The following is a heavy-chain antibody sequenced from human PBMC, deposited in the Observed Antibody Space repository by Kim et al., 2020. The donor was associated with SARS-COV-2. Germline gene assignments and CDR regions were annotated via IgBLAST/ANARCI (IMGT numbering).Heavy chain of an antibody. CDR1: GFTFSSYS. D-gene: IGHD6-19*01. CDR3: ARGSVAGVYYYYGMDV. Sequence: GGSLRLSCAASGFTFSSYSMNWVRQAPGKGLEWVSSISSSSSYIYYADSVKGRFTISRDNAKNSLYLQMNSLRAEDTAVYYCARGSVAGVYYYYGMDVWGQGTTVTVSS. V-gene: IGHV3-21*01. J-gene: IGHJ6*02. CDR2: ISSSSSYI.